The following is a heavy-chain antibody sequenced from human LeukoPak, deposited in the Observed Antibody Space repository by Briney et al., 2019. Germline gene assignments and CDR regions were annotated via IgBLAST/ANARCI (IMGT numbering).Heavy chain of an antibody. D-gene: IGHD4-11*01. CDR1: GFTFSDYY. CDR3: ASSYAGTVTL. V-gene: IGHV3-11*04. CDR2: ISSSGITI. J-gene: IGHJ4*02. Sequence: GGSLRLSCAASGFTFSDYYMSWIRQAPGKGLEWVSYISSSGITIYYAYSVKARFTISRDNAKNSLYLKMNSLRAEDTAVYYCASSYAGTVTLWGQGTLVTVSS.